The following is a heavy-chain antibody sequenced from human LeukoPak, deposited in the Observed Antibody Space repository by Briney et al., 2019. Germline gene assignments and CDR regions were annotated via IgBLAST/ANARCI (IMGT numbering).Heavy chain of an antibody. J-gene: IGHJ3*02. CDR2: IYPGDSDT. D-gene: IGHD4-17*01. CDR1: GYSFTSYW. V-gene: IGHV5-51*01. CDR3: ARKRSAYGDYPTDAFDI. Sequence: GESLQISCKGSGYSFTSYWIGWVRQMPGKGLEWMGIIYPGDSDTRYSPSFQGQVTISADKSISTAYLQWSSLKASDTAMYYCARKRSAYGDYPTDAFDIWGQGTMVTVSS.